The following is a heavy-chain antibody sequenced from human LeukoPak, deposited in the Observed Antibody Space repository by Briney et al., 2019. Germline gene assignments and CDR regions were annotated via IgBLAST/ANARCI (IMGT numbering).Heavy chain of an antibody. CDR1: GFTFSDYW. D-gene: IGHD3-10*01. CDR3: ARGIARGSGSTQGY. Sequence: PGGSLRLSCATSGFTFSDYWMHWVRQAPGKGLAWVSRIKNDGGTTNYADSVKGRFTISRDNAKNTLYLQLDSLRAEDTAIYYCARGIARGSGSTQGYWGQGTLVTVSS. V-gene: IGHV3-74*01. CDR2: IKNDGGTT. J-gene: IGHJ4*02.